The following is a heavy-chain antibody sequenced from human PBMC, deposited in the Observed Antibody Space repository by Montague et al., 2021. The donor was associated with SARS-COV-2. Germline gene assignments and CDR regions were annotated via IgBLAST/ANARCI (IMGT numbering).Heavy chain of an antibody. Sequence: SETLSLTCAVYGGSFSGYYWTWIRQPPGKGLEWVGEINDRGSTNYNPSFESRLTMSVDTSKNQFSLRLKSVSAADTAVHYCARGQVTIFGVLIMLPAAGAVDVWGQGTTVTVSS. CDR3: ARGQVTIFGVLIMLPAAGAVDV. D-gene: IGHD3-3*01. J-gene: IGHJ3*01. CDR1: GGSFSGYY. V-gene: IGHV4-34*01. CDR2: INDRGST.